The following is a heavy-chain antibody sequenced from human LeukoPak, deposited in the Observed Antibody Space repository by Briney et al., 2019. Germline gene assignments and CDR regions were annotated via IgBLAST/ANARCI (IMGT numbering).Heavy chain of an antibody. J-gene: IGHJ4*02. V-gene: IGHV3-7*01. CDR1: GFTFSSYW. CDR3: ARGEGRRKQLVDY. Sequence: PGRSLTLPCAASGFTFSSYWMNWIRPAPGKGLEWVAHIKPDGSEKYYADSVRGRFTISRDDAQNSVYLQLNSLTAEDTATYYCARGEGRRKQLVDYWGQGTLVTVSS. D-gene: IGHD6-6*01. CDR2: IKPDGSEK.